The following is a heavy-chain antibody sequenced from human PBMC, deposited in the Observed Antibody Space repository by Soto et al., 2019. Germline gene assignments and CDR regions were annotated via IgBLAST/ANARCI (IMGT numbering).Heavy chain of an antibody. D-gene: IGHD5-12*01. CDR1: GVSISSGGYY. CDR2: IYYSGST. CDR3: ARGRYSGYDRGPNWFDP. V-gene: IGHV4-31*03. J-gene: IGHJ5*02. Sequence: SETLSLTCTVSGVSISSGGYYWSWIRQHPGKGLEWIGYIYYSGSTYYNPSLKSRVTISVDTSKNQFSLKLSSVTAADTAVYYCARGRYSGYDRGPNWFDPWGQGTLVTVSS.